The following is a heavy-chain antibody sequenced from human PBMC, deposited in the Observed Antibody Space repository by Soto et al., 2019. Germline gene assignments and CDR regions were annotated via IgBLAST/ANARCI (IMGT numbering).Heavy chain of an antibody. CDR3: AREDSGEFFDF. CDR1: GGSIISGGYS. V-gene: IGHV4-30-2*01. D-gene: IGHD2-15*01. J-gene: IGHJ4*02. CDR2: IYSGTT. Sequence: NPSEILSLTCAVSGGSIISGGYSWSWIRQPPGKGLEWIGYIYSGTTHYNPSLESRVTIAMDRSKNQVSLSLKSVTAADTAVYYCAREDSGEFFDFWGQGTLVPVSS.